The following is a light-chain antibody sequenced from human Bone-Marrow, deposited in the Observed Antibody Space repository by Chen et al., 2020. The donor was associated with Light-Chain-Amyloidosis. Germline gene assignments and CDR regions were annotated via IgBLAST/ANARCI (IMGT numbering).Light chain of an antibody. CDR2: RDT. CDR3: QSADSSGTYEVI. Sequence: SHELTQPPSASVSPGQTARITCSGDDLPTKYAHWYQQKPGQAPVLVIHRDTERPSGISERFSGSSSGTTATLTISGVQAEDEADYHCQSADSSGTYEVIFGGGTKLTVL. J-gene: IGLJ2*01. CDR1: DLPTKY. V-gene: IGLV3-25*03.